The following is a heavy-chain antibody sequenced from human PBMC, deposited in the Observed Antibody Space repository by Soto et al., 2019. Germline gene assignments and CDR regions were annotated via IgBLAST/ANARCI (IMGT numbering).Heavy chain of an antibody. Sequence: SETLSLTCTVSGGSISSYYWSWIRQPPGKGLEWIGYIYYSGSTNYNPSLKSRVTISVDTSKNQFSLKLSSVTAADTAVYYCARGGIRFLEWLYFDYWGQGTLVTVSS. CDR3: ARGGIRFLEWLYFDY. D-gene: IGHD3-3*01. J-gene: IGHJ4*02. CDR2: IYYSGST. V-gene: IGHV4-59*01. CDR1: GGSISSYY.